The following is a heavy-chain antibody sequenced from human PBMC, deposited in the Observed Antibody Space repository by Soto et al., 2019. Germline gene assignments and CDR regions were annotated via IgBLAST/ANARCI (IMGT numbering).Heavy chain of an antibody. CDR2: INTHNGNT. CDR3: TREGSAPDYYYGMDA. J-gene: IGHJ6*02. V-gene: IGHV1-18*01. Sequence: QVQLEQSAPEVKKPGASVKVSCKASGYTFTTYGISWVRQAPGQGLEWLGWINTHNGNTNYAQNLQGRVIMTADTSTSTAYMELRSLRSDDTAIYYCTREGSAPDYYYGMDAWGQGTTVTVSS. CDR1: GYTFTTYG. D-gene: IGHD3-16*01.